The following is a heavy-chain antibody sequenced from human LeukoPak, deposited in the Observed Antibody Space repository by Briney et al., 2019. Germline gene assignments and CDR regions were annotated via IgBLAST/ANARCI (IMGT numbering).Heavy chain of an antibody. CDR3: ARVEWDTAMLIDY. D-gene: IGHD5-18*01. J-gene: IGHJ4*02. V-gene: IGHV4-38-2*02. CDR2: IYHSGST. Sequence: SETLSLTCTVSGYSISSGYYWGWIRQPPGKGLEWIGSIYHSGSTYYNPSLKSRVTISVDTSKNQFSLKLSSVTAADTAVYYCARVEWDTAMLIDYWGQGTLVTVSS. CDR1: GYSISSGYY.